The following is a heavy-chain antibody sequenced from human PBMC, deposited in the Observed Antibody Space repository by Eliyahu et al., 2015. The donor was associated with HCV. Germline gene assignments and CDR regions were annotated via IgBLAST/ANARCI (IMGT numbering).Heavy chain of an antibody. Sequence: EVQLLESGGGLVQPGGSLRLSCAASGFTFSSYAMSWVRQAPGKGLEWVSAISGSGGSTYYADSVKGRFTISRDNSKNTLYLQMNSLRAEDTAVYYCAKVGSSGYYSYVHFDYWGQGTLVTVSS. V-gene: IGHV3-23*01. CDR1: GFTFSSYA. CDR3: AKVGSSGYYSYVHFDY. D-gene: IGHD3-22*01. J-gene: IGHJ4*02. CDR2: ISGSGGST.